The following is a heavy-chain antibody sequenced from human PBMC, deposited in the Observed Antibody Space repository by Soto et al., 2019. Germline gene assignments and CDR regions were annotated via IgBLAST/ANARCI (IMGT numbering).Heavy chain of an antibody. J-gene: IGHJ6*02. CDR1: GGTFSSYA. CDR2: IIPIFGTA. Sequence: QVQLVQSGAEVKKPGSSVKVSCKASGGTFSSYAISWVRQAPGQGLEWMGGIIPIFGTANYAQKFQGRVTNTADESTSTAKKELSSLRSEDTAVYYCARATRADFDWLRHGMDVWGQGTTVTVSS. V-gene: IGHV1-69*01. CDR3: ARATRADFDWLRHGMDV. D-gene: IGHD3-9*01.